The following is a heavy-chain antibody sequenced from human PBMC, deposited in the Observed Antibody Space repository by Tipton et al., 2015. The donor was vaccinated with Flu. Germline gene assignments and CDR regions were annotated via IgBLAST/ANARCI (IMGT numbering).Heavy chain of an antibody. CDR3: ARVRVSAVVPAAMWPSYYYYGMDV. V-gene: IGHV3-21*01. CDR2: ISSSSSYI. Sequence: SLRLSCAASGFTFSSYSMNWVRQAPGKGLEWVSSISSSSSYIYYADSVEGRFTISRDNAKNSLYLQMNSLRAEDTAVYYCARVRVSAVVPAAMWPSYYYYGMDVWGQGTTVTVSS. J-gene: IGHJ6*02. CDR1: GFTFSSYS. D-gene: IGHD2-2*01.